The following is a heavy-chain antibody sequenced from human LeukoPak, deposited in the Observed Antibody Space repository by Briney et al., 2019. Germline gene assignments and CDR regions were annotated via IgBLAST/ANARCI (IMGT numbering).Heavy chain of an antibody. CDR1: GYTFTSYG. V-gene: IGHV1-18*01. D-gene: IGHD2-2*01. CDR2: ISAYNGNT. Sequence: ASVKVSCKASGYTFTSYGISWVRQAPGQGLEWMGWISAYNGNTNYAQKLQGRVTMTTDTSTSTAYMELRSLRSDDTAVYYCARDLRLGRRAVVPATVYYYYGMDVWGQGTTVTVSS. J-gene: IGHJ6*02. CDR3: ARDLRLGRRAVVPATVYYYYGMDV.